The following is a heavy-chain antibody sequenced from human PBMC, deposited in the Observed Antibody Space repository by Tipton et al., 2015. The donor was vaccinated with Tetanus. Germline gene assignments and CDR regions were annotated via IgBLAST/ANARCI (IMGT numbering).Heavy chain of an antibody. Sequence: TLSLTCTVSGDSISSSEYYWGWIRQPPGEGLEWIASVYYDGSAYTNPSLKSRIAISIDTSGSQFSLRLGSVTAADTAMYYCARQYNYPSIFDFWGQGALVTVSS. J-gene: IGHJ4*02. CDR2: VYYDGSA. D-gene: IGHD1-1*01. V-gene: IGHV4-39*07. CDR3: ARQYNYPSIFDF. CDR1: GDSISSSEYY.